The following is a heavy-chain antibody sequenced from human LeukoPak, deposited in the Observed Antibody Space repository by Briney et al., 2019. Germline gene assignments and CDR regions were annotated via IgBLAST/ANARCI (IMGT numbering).Heavy chain of an antibody. D-gene: IGHD3-10*01. Sequence: PSETLSLTCAVYGGSFSGYYWSWIRQPPGKGLEWIGEINHSGSTDYNPSLKSRVTISVDTSKNQFSLKLSSVTAADTAVYYCARLYYGSGSYYNVLYYFDYWGQGTLVTVSS. CDR1: GGSFSGYY. V-gene: IGHV4-34*01. CDR3: ARLYYGSGSYYNVLYYFDY. CDR2: INHSGST. J-gene: IGHJ4*02.